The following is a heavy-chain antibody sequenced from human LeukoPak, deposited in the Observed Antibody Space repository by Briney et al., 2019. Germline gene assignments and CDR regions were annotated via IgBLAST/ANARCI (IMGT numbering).Heavy chain of an antibody. CDR1: GFTFSSYA. J-gene: IGHJ4*02. D-gene: IGHD6-19*01. CDR2: ISATGGST. V-gene: IGHV3-23*01. CDR3: AKDWGSGWLFDY. Sequence: GGSLRLSCAASGFTFSSYAMSWVRQAPGKGLEWVSAISATGGSTYYADSVKGRFTVSRDNSKSTLYLQMNSLRAEDTAVYYCAKDWGSGWLFDYWGQGTLVTVAS.